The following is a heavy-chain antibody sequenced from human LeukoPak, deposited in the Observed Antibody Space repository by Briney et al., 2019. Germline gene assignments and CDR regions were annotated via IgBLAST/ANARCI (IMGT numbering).Heavy chain of an antibody. J-gene: IGHJ6*03. D-gene: IGHD6-19*01. Sequence: GGSLRLSCAASGFTFSSYAMSWVRQAPGKGLEWVSAISGSGGSTYYADPVKGRFTISRDNSKNTLYLQMNSLRAEDTAVYYCAKGLGSSGWYYYYYMDVWGKGTTVTVSS. V-gene: IGHV3-23*01. CDR1: GFTFSSYA. CDR3: AKGLGSSGWYYYYYMDV. CDR2: ISGSGGST.